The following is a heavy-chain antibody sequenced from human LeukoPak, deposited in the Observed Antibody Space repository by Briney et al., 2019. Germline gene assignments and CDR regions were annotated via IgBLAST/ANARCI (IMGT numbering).Heavy chain of an antibody. Sequence: PSETLSLTCTVSGGSISSSSYYWGWIRQPPGKGLEWIGSIYYSGSTYYNPSLKSRVTISVDTSKNQFSLKLSSVTAADTAVYYCARHLSDYYGSPAGYFDYWGQGTLVTVSS. CDR3: ARHLSDYYGSPAGYFDY. V-gene: IGHV4-39*01. J-gene: IGHJ4*02. D-gene: IGHD3-10*01. CDR1: GGSISSSSYY. CDR2: IYYSGST.